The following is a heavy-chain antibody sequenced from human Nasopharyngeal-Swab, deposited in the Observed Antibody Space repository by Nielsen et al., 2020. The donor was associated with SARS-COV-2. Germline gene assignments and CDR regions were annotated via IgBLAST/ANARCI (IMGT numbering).Heavy chain of an antibody. J-gene: IGHJ3*02. Sequence: GESLKISCEGSGYRFLSHWVGWVRQMPGKGLEWMGIIYTGDSDTMYSASFQGQVTISADKSINTAYLQWSSLTASDTAVYYCARTAIEGGYYRGDAFDIWGQGTMVTVSS. D-gene: IGHD3-22*01. V-gene: IGHV5-51*01. CDR3: ARTAIEGGYYRGDAFDI. CDR2: IYTGDSDT. CDR1: GYRFLSHW.